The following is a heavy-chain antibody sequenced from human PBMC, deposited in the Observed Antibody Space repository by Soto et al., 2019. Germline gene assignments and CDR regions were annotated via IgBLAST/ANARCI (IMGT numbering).Heavy chain of an antibody. Sequence: EVHLLESGGDLVQPGESLRLSCAASGFTFSSFVMGWVRQAPGKGLEWVSSIYGGGNDPSYADSAKGRFAISRDNSQSTLYLQMNILRAEDTAVYYCAKAHGWTPPYYFDSWGQGTLVSVSS. J-gene: IGHJ4*02. D-gene: IGHD3-10*01. CDR3: AKAHGWTPPYYFDS. CDR2: IYGGGNDP. V-gene: IGHV3-23*01. CDR1: GFTFSSFV.